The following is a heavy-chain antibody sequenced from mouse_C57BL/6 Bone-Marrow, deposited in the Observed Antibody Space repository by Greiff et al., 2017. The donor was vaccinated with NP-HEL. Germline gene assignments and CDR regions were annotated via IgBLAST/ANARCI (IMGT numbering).Heavy chain of an antibody. CDR2: ISNLAYSI. CDR1: GFTFSDYG. Sequence: EVQVVESGGGLVQPGGSLKLSCAASGFTFSDYGMAWVRQAPRTGPEWVAFISNLAYSIYYADTVTGRFTISRENAKNTLYLEMSSLRSEDTAMYYCARHAYYGNYGFAYWGQGTLVTVSA. V-gene: IGHV5-15*01. CDR3: ARHAYYGNYGFAY. J-gene: IGHJ3*01. D-gene: IGHD2-10*01.